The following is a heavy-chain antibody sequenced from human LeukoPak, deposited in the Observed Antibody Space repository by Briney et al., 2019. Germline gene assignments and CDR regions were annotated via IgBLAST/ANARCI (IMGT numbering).Heavy chain of an antibody. CDR2: INPNSGGT. V-gene: IGHV1-2*02. Sequence: ASVKVSCKASGYTFTGYYMHWVRQAPGQGLEWMGWINPNSGGTNYAQKFQGRVTMTRDTSISTAYMELSRLRSDDTAVYYCARDGEVIAAAGSNNGFDPWGQGTLVTVSS. CDR3: ARDGEVIAAAGSNNGFDP. D-gene: IGHD6-13*01. CDR1: GYTFTGYY. J-gene: IGHJ5*02.